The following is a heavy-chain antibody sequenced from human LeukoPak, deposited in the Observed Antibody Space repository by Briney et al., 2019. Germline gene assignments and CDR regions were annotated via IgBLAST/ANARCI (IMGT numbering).Heavy chain of an antibody. J-gene: IGHJ2*01. Sequence: PSETLSLTCAVYGGSFSGYYWSWIRRPPGKGLEWIGEINHSGSTNYNPSLKSRVTISVDTSKNQFSLKLSSVTAADTAVYYCARERDWYFNLWGRGTLLTVSS. V-gene: IGHV4-34*01. CDR1: GGSFSGYY. CDR2: INHSGST. CDR3: ARERDWYFNL. D-gene: IGHD1-1*01.